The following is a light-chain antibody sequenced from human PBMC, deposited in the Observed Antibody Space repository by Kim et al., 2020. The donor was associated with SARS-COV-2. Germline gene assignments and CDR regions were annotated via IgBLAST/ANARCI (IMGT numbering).Light chain of an antibody. Sequence: ASVGDRVTITCRASQAISSWLAWYQQKPGKAPNLLIYAASSLQSGVPSRFSGSGSGTDFTLTITSLQPEDFATYYCQQANTVPLTFGGGTKVDIK. J-gene: IGKJ4*01. CDR2: AAS. CDR1: QAISSW. V-gene: IGKV1-12*01. CDR3: QQANTVPLT.